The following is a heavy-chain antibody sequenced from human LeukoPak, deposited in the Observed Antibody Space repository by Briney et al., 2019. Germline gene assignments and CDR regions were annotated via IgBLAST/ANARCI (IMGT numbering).Heavy chain of an antibody. D-gene: IGHD6-13*01. CDR2: IRYDGSNK. V-gene: IGHV3-30*02. CDR1: GFTFSSYG. J-gene: IGHJ4*02. Sequence: HPGGSLRLSCAASGFTFSSYGMHWVRQAPGKGLEWVAFIRYDGSNKYYADSVKGRFTISRDNSKSTLYLQMNSLRAEDTAVYYCAKTRGSSGRGYFDYWGQGTLVTVSS. CDR3: AKTRGSSGRGYFDY.